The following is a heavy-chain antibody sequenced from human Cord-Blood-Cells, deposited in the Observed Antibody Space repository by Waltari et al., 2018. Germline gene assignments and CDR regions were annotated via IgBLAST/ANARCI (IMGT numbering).Heavy chain of an antibody. V-gene: IGHV3-30*18. J-gene: IGHJ3*02. CDR2: ISYDGSNK. CDR1: GFTFSSSG. CDR3: AKFPFSDAFDI. Sequence: QVQLVESGGGVVQPGRSLRLSCEASGFTFSSSGMHWVRQAPGKGLEWVVVISYDGSNKYYADSVKGRFTISRDNSKNTLYLQMNSLRAEDTAVYYCAKFPFSDAFDIWGQGTMVTVSS.